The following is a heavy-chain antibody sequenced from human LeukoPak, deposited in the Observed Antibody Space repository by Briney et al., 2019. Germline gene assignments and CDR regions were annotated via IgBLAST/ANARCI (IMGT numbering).Heavy chain of an antibody. D-gene: IGHD3-10*01. CDR3: ARRSGSWYFDL. CDR2: IYYTGST. J-gene: IGHJ2*01. CDR1: GASVSSSSYY. Sequence: SETLSLTCTVSGASVSSSSYYWGWIRQPPGRELEWIATIYYTGSTYYNPSLKSRVSISVDTSKNQFSLKLGSVTAADTAVYYCARRSGSWYFDLWGRGTLVTVSS. V-gene: IGHV4-39*01.